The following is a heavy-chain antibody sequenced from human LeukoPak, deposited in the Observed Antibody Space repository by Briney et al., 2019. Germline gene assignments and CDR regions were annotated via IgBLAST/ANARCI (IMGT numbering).Heavy chain of an antibody. CDR3: AKIYFSSTSCHWDYYYYMAV. D-gene: IGHD2-2*01. CDR2: IRYDGSNK. CDR1: GFTFSSYG. J-gene: IGHJ6*03. V-gene: IGHV3-30*02. Sequence: GGSLRLSCAASGFTFSSYGMHWVRQAPGKGLEWVAFIRYDGSNKYYADSVKGRFTISRDNSKNTLYLQMNSLRAEDTAVYYCAKIYFSSTSCHWDYYYYMAVWGKGTRSPSP.